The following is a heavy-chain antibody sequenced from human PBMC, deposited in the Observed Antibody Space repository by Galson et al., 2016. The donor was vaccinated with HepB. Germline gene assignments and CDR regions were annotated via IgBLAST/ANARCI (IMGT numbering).Heavy chain of an antibody. V-gene: IGHV3-23*01. D-gene: IGHD3-10*02. CDR2: ISGSGGST. Sequence: SLRLSCAASGFTFSSVAMAWVRQAPGKGLEWVSGISGSGGSTYYVDSVRGRFSISRDNSKNTLYLQMYSLRAEDTAVYYCAKDWSTTTCVQGCLDVWGQGTTVTVSS. J-gene: IGHJ6*02. CDR3: AKDWSTTTCVQGCLDV. CDR1: GFTFSSVA.